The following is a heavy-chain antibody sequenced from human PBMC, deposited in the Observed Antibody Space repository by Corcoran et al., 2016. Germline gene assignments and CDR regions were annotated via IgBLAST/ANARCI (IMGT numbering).Heavy chain of an antibody. V-gene: IGHV1-46*01. J-gene: IGHJ6*02. CDR3: ARPAAAGRGMGYYYYGMDV. CDR1: GYTFTSYY. Sequence: QVQLVQSGAEVKKPGASVKVSCKASGYTFTSYYMHWVRQAPGQGLEWMGIINPSGGSTSYAQKFQGRVTMTRDTSTSTVYMELSSLRYEDTAVYYCARPAAAGRGMGYYYYGMDVWGQGTTVTVSS. CDR2: INPSGGST. D-gene: IGHD6-13*01.